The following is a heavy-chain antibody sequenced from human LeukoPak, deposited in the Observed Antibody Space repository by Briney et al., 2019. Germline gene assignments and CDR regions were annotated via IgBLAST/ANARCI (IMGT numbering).Heavy chain of an antibody. CDR2: INPHTGAA. CDR3: ARGKSGYSP. J-gene: IGHJ4*02. D-gene: IGHD3-3*01. Sequence: GASVKVSCKVSGYTFIENYNHWLRQAPGQGLEWMGLINPHTGAANYSQKFQGRVTMTRDTSISTAYMYLTRLRFDDTAVYYCARGKSGYSPWGQGTPVTVSS. V-gene: IGHV1-2*02. CDR1: GYTFIENY.